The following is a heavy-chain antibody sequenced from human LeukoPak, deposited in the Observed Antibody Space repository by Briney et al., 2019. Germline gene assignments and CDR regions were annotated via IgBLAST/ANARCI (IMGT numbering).Heavy chain of an antibody. CDR3: ARVFLGYYYDSSGLYYFDY. D-gene: IGHD3-22*01. CDR2: IIPIFGTA. CDR1: GGTFSSYA. J-gene: IGHJ4*02. Sequence: ASVKVSRKASGGTFSSYAISWVRQAPGQGLEWMGRIIPIFGTANYAQKFQGRVTITTDESTSTAYMELSSLRSEDTAVYYCARVFLGYYYDSSGLYYFDYWGQGTLVTVSS. V-gene: IGHV1-69*05.